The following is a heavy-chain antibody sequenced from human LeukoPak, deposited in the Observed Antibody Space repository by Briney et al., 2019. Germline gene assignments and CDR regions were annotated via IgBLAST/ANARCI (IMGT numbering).Heavy chain of an antibody. J-gene: IGHJ6*03. CDR2: ISSSSSTI. D-gene: IGHD3-3*01. V-gene: IGHV3-48*01. Sequence: GGSLRLSCAASGFTFSSCSMNWVRQAPGKGLEWVSYISSSSSTIYYADSVKGRFTISRDNAKNSLYLQMNSLRAEDTAVYYCARVIGKNFGVVISSNYMDVWGKGTTVTVSS. CDR1: GFTFSSCS. CDR3: ARVIGKNFGVVISSNYMDV.